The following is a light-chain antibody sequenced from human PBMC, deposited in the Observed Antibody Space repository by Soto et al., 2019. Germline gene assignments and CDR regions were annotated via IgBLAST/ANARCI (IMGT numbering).Light chain of an antibody. Sequence: EIVMTQSPATLSVSPGERATLSCRASQSISSNLAWYQQKPGQAPRLLIYGASTRASGIRASFGGSGSGTEFTLTISSLQSDDFAVYCCQQYNNWPRTFGQGTKVEIK. V-gene: IGKV3-15*01. CDR3: QQYNNWPRT. CDR1: QSISSN. CDR2: GAS. J-gene: IGKJ1*01.